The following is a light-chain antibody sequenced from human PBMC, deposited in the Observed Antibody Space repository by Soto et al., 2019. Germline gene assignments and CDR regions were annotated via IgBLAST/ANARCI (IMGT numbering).Light chain of an antibody. CDR2: GAY. CDR3: QQRYDWPWT. J-gene: IGKJ1*01. V-gene: IGKV3D-20*02. CDR1: QSVSSNY. Sequence: EIVLTRSPGTLSLSPGERATLSCRASQSVSSNYLVWYQQKPGQAPRLLINGAYTRASGIPARFSGSGSGTDFTLTISSLEPEDFAVYFCQQRYDWPWTFGLGTKVDIK.